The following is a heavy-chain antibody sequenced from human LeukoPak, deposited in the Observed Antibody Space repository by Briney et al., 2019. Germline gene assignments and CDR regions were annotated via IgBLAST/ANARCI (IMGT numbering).Heavy chain of an antibody. J-gene: IGHJ4*02. Sequence: ASVKVSCKASGYTFTSYYMHWVRQAPGQGLEWMGGFDPEDGETIYAQKFQGRVTMTEDTSTDTAYMELSSLRSEDTAVYYCATGPSGYFPRGYFDYWGQGTLVTVSS. CDR1: GYTFTSYY. D-gene: IGHD3-22*01. CDR3: ATGPSGYFPRGYFDY. V-gene: IGHV1-24*01. CDR2: FDPEDGET.